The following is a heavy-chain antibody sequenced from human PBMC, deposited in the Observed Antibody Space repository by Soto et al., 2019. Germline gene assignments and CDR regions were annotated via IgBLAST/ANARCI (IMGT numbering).Heavy chain of an antibody. CDR2: TYYRSKWSN. Sequence: PSQTLSLTCAISGDSVSSNSVAWNWIRQSPSRGLEWLGRTYYRSKWSNDYAVSVESRITINPDTSKNQFSLQLDSVTPEDTAVYYCARDSPGYGDYVLFDYWGQGTRVTVS. CDR1: GDSVSSNSVA. V-gene: IGHV6-1*01. CDR3: ARDSPGYGDYVLFDY. D-gene: IGHD4-17*01. J-gene: IGHJ4*02.